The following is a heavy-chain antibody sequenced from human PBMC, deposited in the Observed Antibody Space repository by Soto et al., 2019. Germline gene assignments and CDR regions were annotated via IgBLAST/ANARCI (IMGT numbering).Heavy chain of an antibody. D-gene: IGHD6-13*01. Sequence: PGGSLRLSCAASGFTFSSYARHWVRQAPGKGLEYVSAISSNGGSTYYANSVKGRFTISRDNSKNTLYLQMGSLRAEDMAVYYCARVEQQLVLAPSPYYYYYMDVWGKGTTVTVSS. CDR3: ARVEQQLVLAPSPYYYYYMDV. J-gene: IGHJ6*03. CDR1: GFTFSSYA. V-gene: IGHV3-64*01. CDR2: ISSNGGST.